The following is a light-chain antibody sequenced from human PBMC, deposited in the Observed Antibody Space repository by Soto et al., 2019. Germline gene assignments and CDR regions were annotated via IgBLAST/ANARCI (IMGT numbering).Light chain of an antibody. V-gene: IGLV2-14*01. CDR1: SSDVGGYNY. J-gene: IGLJ2*01. CDR2: DVS. Sequence: QSVLTQPASVSGSPGQSITISCTGSSSDVGGYNYGSWYRQHPGKDPKLMIYDVSNRPSGVSNRFSGSKSGNTASLTISGLQAEDESDYYCSSYTSSSTLMIFGRGTKVTVL. CDR3: SSYTSSSTLMI.